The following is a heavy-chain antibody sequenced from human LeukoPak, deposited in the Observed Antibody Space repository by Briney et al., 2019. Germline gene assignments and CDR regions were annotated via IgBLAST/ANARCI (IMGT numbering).Heavy chain of an antibody. D-gene: IGHD2-2*01. Sequence: GGSLRLSCTASGFTFGDYAMSWFRQAPGRGLEWVGFIRSKAYGGTTEYAASVKGRFTFSRDDSKSIAYLQMNSLKTEDTAVYYCTRAYTQLGFDPWGQGTLVTVSS. V-gene: IGHV3-49*03. J-gene: IGHJ5*02. CDR3: TRAYTQLGFDP. CDR1: GFTFGDYA. CDR2: IRSKAYGGTT.